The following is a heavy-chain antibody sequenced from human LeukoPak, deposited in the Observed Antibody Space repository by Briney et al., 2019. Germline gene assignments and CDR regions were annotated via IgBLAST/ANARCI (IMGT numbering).Heavy chain of an antibody. D-gene: IGHD1-7*01. CDR1: GYTFTSYG. V-gene: IGHV1-18*01. CDR2: ISAYNGNT. Sequence: ASVKVSCKASGYTFTSYGTSWVRQAPGQGLEWMGWISAYNGNTNYAQKLQGRVTMTTDTSTSTAYMELRSLRSDDTAVYYCAKDRVVFNRNYAYYFDYWGQGTLVTVSS. CDR3: AKDRVVFNRNYAYYFDY. J-gene: IGHJ4*02.